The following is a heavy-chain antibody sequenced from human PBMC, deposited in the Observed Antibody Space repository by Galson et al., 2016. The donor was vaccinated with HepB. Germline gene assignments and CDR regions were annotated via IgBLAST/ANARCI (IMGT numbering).Heavy chain of an antibody. CDR1: GYTFSTYG. J-gene: IGHJ6*02. V-gene: IGHV1-18*01. Sequence: SVKVSCKASGYTFSTYGISWVRQAPGQGLERMGWISAYNGNTNYAQKLQGRVTMTTDTYTSTAYMEPRSLNSDDTAVYYCTRGVGLSMVGGVMNFYYYGMDVWGQGTTVTVSS. CDR2: ISAYNGNT. D-gene: IGHD3-10*01. CDR3: TRGVGLSMVGGVMNFYYYGMDV.